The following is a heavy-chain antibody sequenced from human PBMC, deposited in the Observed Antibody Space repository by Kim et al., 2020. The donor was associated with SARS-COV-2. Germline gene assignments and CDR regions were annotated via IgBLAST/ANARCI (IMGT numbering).Heavy chain of an antibody. V-gene: IGHV1-46*01. Sequence: ASVKVSCKASGYTVTRFYMHWVRQAPGQGLEWMGIINPSDRSTTYAQKFQGRVTMTRDTSTNTVYMELSSLRSEDTAVYYCARDQGSGWSYFDYWGQGTL. J-gene: IGHJ4*02. CDR3: ARDQGSGWSYFDY. CDR2: INPSDRST. D-gene: IGHD6-19*01. CDR1: GYTVTRFY.